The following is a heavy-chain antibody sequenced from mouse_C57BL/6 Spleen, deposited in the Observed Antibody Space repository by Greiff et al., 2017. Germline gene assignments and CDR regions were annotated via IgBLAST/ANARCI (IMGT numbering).Heavy chain of an antibody. Sequence: VQLQQSGAELVKPGASVKLSCTASGFNIKDYYMHWVKQRTEQGLEWIGRIDPEDGETKYAPKFKGKATITADTSSNTAYLQPSSLTSEDTAVYYCARERCYGNYFDYWGQGTTLTVSS. CDR2: IDPEDGET. CDR1: GFNIKDYY. D-gene: IGHD2-1*01. J-gene: IGHJ2*01. V-gene: IGHV14-2*01. CDR3: ARERCYGNYFDY.